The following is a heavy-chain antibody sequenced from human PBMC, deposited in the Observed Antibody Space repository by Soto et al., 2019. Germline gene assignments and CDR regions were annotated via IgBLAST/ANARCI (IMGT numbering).Heavy chain of an antibody. V-gene: IGHV1-69*02. J-gene: IGHJ4*02. CDR2: IIPILGIA. D-gene: IGHD6-6*01. CDR3: ARGLLPGIEARYNFDY. Sequence: ASVKVSWKASGGTFSSYTISWVRQAPGQGLEWMGRIIPILGIANYAQKFQGRVTITADKSTSTAYMELSSLRSGDTAVYYCARGLLPGIEARYNFDYWGQGTLVTVSS. CDR1: GGTFSSYT.